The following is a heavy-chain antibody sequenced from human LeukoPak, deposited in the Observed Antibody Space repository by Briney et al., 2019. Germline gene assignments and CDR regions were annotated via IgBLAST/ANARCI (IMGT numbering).Heavy chain of an antibody. CDR2: IYYSGST. V-gene: IGHV4-59*01. D-gene: IGHD1-7*01. CDR1: GGSISSYY. CDR3: ARSITGTSFDY. J-gene: IGHJ4*02. Sequence: SETLSLTCTVPGGSISSYYWSWIRQPPGKGLEWIGYIYYSGSTNYNPSLKSRVTISVDTSKNQFSLKLSSVTAADTAAYYCARSITGTSFDYWGQGTLVTVSS.